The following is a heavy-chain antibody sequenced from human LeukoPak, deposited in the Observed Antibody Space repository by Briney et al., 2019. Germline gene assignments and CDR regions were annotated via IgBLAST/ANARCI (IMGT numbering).Heavy chain of an antibody. CDR2: MWYDGSNE. CDR3: ARDPYYGSGKYYYGMDL. D-gene: IGHD3-10*01. J-gene: IGHJ6*02. CDR1: GFTFSNYG. V-gene: IGHV3-33*01. Sequence: GGSLRLSCAVSGFTFSNYGMHWVRQAPGKGLEWVAVMWYDGSNEYSGDSVKGRFTISRDKSKNTLYLQMNSLRAEDTAVYYCARDPYYGSGKYYYGMDLWGQGTTVTVSS.